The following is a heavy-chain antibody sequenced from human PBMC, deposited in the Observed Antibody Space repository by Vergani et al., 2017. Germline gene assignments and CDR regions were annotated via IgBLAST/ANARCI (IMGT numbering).Heavy chain of an antibody. CDR3: ARDTVTGSRYFDY. CDR1: GFTFSNYG. D-gene: IGHD6-19*01. V-gene: IGHV3-30*02. CDR2: IRYDGSNT. Sequence: VQMTESGGGVVQPGGSLRLSCGASGFTFSNYGMHWVRQAPGKGLEWVTFIRYDGSNTYYADSVKGRFTISRDNSKNTLFLQMNSLRPEDTAVYYCARDTVTGSRYFDYWGQGTLVTVSS. J-gene: IGHJ4*02.